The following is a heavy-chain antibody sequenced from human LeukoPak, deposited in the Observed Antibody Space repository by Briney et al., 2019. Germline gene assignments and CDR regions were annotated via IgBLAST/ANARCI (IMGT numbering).Heavy chain of an antibody. V-gene: IGHV3-7*01. CDR1: GFTFSTYW. D-gene: IGHD3-16*01. CDR2: IKQDGSEK. Sequence: GGSLRLSCAASGFTFSTYWMSWVRQAPGKGLEWVANIKQDGSEKYYVDSVKGRFTISRDNAKNSLCLQMNSLRAEDTAVYYCARDTSGAFRAPRGDYWGQGTLVTVSS. J-gene: IGHJ4*02. CDR3: ARDTSGAFRAPRGDY.